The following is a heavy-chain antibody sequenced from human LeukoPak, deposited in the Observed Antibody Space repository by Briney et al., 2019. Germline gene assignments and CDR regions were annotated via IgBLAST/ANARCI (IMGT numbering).Heavy chain of an antibody. CDR1: GFTFSSYE. V-gene: IGHV3-48*03. CDR3: ARGLYSYGSIDY. CDR2: ITNSGRTI. Sequence: GGSLRLSCAASGFTFSSYERNWVRQAPGKGLEWVSHITNSGRTIYYTDSVKGRFTISRDNAKNSLYLQMSSLRADDTAVYYCARGLYSYGSIDYWGQGTLVTVSS. J-gene: IGHJ4*02. D-gene: IGHD5-18*01.